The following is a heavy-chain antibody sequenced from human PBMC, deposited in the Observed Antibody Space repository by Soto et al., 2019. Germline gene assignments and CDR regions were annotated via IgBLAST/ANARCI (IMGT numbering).Heavy chain of an antibody. V-gene: IGHV3-30-3*01. CDR2: ISYDGSNK. CDR3: ARDRTVMPFHYYYYGMDV. D-gene: IGHD4-17*01. Sequence: GGSLRLSCAASGFTFSSYAMHWVRQAPGKGLEWVAVISYDGSNKYYADSVKGRFTISRDNSKNTLYLQMNSLRAEDTAVYYCARDRTVMPFHYYYYGMDVWGQGTTVTVSS. CDR1: GFTFSSYA. J-gene: IGHJ6*02.